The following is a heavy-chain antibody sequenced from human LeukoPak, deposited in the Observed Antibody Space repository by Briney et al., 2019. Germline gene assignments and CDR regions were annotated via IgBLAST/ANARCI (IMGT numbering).Heavy chain of an antibody. J-gene: IGHJ3*02. Sequence: PGGSLRLSCAASGFIFRNYGMNWVRQAPGKGLEWVSGISGHGDITYYADSVKGRFTISRDNSKNTLYLQMNSLRAEDTAVYYWAKVGALLRGLAFDIWGQGTMVTVSS. CDR1: GFIFRNYG. CDR3: AKVGALLRGLAFDI. CDR2: ISGHGDIT. D-gene: IGHD3-16*01. V-gene: IGHV3-23*01.